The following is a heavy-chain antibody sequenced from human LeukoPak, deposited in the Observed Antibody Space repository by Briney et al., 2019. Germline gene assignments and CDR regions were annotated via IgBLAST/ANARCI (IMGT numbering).Heavy chain of an antibody. CDR1: GGSISSGSYY. D-gene: IGHD3-22*01. V-gene: IGHV4-61*02. J-gene: IGHJ5*02. CDR2: IYTSGST. CDR3: AREDSSGYYAWFDP. Sequence: KPSQTLSLTCTVSGGSISSGSYYWSWLPQPAGKGLEWIGRIYTSGSTNYNPSLKSRVTISVDTSKNQFSLKLSSVTAADTAVYYCAREDSSGYYAWFDPWGQGTLVTVSS.